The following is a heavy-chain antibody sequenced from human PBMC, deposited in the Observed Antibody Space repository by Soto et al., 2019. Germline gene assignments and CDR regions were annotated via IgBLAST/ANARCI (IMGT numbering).Heavy chain of an antibody. CDR3: ARDYYASSGYYDAVDY. J-gene: IGHJ4*02. CDR2: INPNSGGT. V-gene: IGHV1-2*02. Sequence: ASVKVSCKASGYTFTGYYMHWVRQAPGQGLEWMGWINPNSGGTNYAQKFQGRVTMTRDTSISTAYMELSRLRSDDTAVYYCARDYYASSGYYDAVDYCGQGPLVTVYS. D-gene: IGHD3-22*01. CDR1: GYTFTGYY.